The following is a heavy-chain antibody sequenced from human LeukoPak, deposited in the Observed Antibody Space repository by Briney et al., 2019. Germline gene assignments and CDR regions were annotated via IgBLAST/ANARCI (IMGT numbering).Heavy chain of an antibody. V-gene: IGHV1-69*06. D-gene: IGHD5-18*01. CDR1: GYTFTSYD. CDR3: ARCGYSYGYLGYYYYYYMDV. Sequence: ASVKVSCKASGYTFTSYDINWVRQAPGQGLEWMGGIIPIFGTANYAQKFQGRVTITADKSTSTAYMELSSLRSEDTAVYYCARCGYSYGYLGYYYYYYMDVWGKGTTVTVSS. J-gene: IGHJ6*03. CDR2: IIPIFGTA.